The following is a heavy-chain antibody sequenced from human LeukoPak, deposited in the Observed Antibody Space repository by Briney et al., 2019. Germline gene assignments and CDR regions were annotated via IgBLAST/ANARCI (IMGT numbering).Heavy chain of an antibody. CDR1: EDSVSSNSAA. CDR3: AKDVGALFDY. CDR2: TCYRSKWYN. D-gene: IGHD1-26*01. V-gene: IGHV6-1*01. J-gene: IGHJ4*02. Sequence: SQTLSLTCAKSEDSVSSNSAAWNWIRQSPSRGLEWLGRTCYRSKWYNDYAQSVKSRITITADTSKNQFSLHLNSVTPEDTAIYFCAKDVGALFDYWGQGILVTVSS.